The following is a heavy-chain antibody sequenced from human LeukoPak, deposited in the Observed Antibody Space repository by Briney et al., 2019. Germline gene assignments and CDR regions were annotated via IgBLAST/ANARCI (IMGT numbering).Heavy chain of an antibody. CDR1: GFTFSRYT. D-gene: IGHD1-26*01. V-gene: IGHV3-23*01. Sequence: GGSLRLSCAASGFTFSRYTMSWVRQAPGKGLEWVSSFGGTSTSTYYADSVEGRFTISRDNSKNTLLLHMNSLRAEDTAVYYCTTDKTGANAVWGQGTLVTVSS. J-gene: IGHJ4*02. CDR3: TTDKTGANAV. CDR2: FGGTSTST.